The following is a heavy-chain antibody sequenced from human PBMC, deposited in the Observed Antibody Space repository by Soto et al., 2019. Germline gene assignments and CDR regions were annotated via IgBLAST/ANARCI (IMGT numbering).Heavy chain of an antibody. CDR3: ARNYYDRYGMDV. CDR1: GGSFSGYY. Sequence: SETLSLTCAVYGGSFSGYYWSWIRQPPGKGLEWVGYIYYSGSTYYNPSLKSRVTISVDTSKNQFSLKLSSVTAADTAVYYCARNYYDRYGMDVWGQGTTVTSP. V-gene: IGHV4-30-4*01. CDR2: IYYSGST. D-gene: IGHD3-10*02. J-gene: IGHJ6*02.